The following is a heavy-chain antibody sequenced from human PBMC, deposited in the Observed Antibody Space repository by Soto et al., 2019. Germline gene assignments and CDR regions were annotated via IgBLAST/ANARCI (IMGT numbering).Heavy chain of an antibody. D-gene: IGHD4-17*01. CDR1: GFTFSSYE. V-gene: IGHV3-48*03. Sequence: GGSLRLSCAASGFTFSSYEMNWVRRAPGKGLEWVSYISSSGSTIYYADSVKGRFTISRDNAKNSLYLQMNSLRAEDTAVYYCARLMTTLTNTSWGQGIMVTVYS. CDR2: ISSSGSTI. J-gene: IGHJ5*02. CDR3: ARLMTTLTNTS.